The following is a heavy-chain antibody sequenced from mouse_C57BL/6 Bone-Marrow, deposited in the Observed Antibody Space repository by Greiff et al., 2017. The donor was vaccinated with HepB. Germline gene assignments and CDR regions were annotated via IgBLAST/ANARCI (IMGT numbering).Heavy chain of an antibody. CDR3: ARDQGYDMDY. V-gene: IGHV3-6*01. CDR1: GYSITSGYY. CDR2: ISYDGSN. J-gene: IGHJ4*01. Sequence: EVKLVESGPGPVKPSQSLSLTCSVTGYSITSGYYWNWIRQFPGNKLEWMGYISYDGSNNYNPSLKNRISITRDTSKNQFFLKLNSVTTEDTATYYCARDQGYDMDYWGQGTSVTVSS.